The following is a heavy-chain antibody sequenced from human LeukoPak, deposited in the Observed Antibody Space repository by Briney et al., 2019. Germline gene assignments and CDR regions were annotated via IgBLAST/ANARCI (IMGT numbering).Heavy chain of an antibody. D-gene: IGHD6-6*01. CDR1: GYTFTGHY. Sequence: ASVKVSCKASGYTFTGHYMHWVRQAPGQGLEWMGGISPNKGDTKYAQNFQGRVTMTRDTSISTAYMELSSLRSSDTAIYYCTRGRSLMGGTQLDDYWGQGTLVTVSS. V-gene: IGHV1-2*02. CDR2: ISPNKGDT. CDR3: TRGRSLMGGTQLDDY. J-gene: IGHJ4*02.